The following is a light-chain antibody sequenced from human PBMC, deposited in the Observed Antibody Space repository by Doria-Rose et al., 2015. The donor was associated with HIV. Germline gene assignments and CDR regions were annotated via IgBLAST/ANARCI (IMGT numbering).Light chain of an antibody. CDR3: RQYGTSRGT. V-gene: IGKV3-20*01. J-gene: IGKJ5*01. Sequence: TQSPGTLSLSPGERATLSCRASQRVKSSYLAWYQQKPGQAPRLLLYDASTRATGIPDRFSGSGSGTDFTLTISRLEPEDVAVYYCRQYGTSRGTFGQGTRLEIK. CDR2: DAS. CDR1: QRVKSSY.